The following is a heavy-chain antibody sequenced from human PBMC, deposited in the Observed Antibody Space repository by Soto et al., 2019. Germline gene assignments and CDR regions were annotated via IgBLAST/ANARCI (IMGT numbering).Heavy chain of an antibody. CDR3: ARHTPRDYYYYGMDV. Sequence: GESLKISCKGSGYSFTSYWISWVRQMPGKGLEWMGRIDPSDSYTNYSPSFQGHVTISADKSISTAYLQWSSLKASDTAMYYCARHTPRDYYYYGMDVWGQGTTVTVSS. V-gene: IGHV5-10-1*01. J-gene: IGHJ6*02. CDR2: IDPSDSYT. CDR1: GYSFTSYW.